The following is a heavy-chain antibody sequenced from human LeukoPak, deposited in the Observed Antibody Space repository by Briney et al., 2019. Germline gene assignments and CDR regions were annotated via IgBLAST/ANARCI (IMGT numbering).Heavy chain of an antibody. J-gene: IGHJ5*02. CDR1: GGSFSGYY. CDR2: VTHTGST. D-gene: IGHD5-12*01. CDR3: ARVDGWAYSGYDAFAFLRAP. Sequence: SETLSLTCAVYGGSFSGYYWSWIRQPPGKGLEWIGRVTHTGSTDYNPSLRSRVIVSVDTSKDQFSLKLSSVTAADTAVYYCARVDGWAYSGYDAFAFLRAPWGQGTLVTVSS. V-gene: IGHV4-34*01.